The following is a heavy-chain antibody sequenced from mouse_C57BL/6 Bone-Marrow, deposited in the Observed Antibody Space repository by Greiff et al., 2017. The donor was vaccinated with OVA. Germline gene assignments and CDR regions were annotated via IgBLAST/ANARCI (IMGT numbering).Heavy chain of an antibody. CDR1: GFTFSDYY. CDR2: ISNGGGST. V-gene: IGHV5-12*01. CDR3: AIYYSNYGFAY. D-gene: IGHD2-5*01. J-gene: IGHJ3*01. Sequence: EVNLVESGGGLVQPGGSLKLSCAASGFTFSDYYMYWVRQTPEKRLEWVAYISNGGGSTYYPDTVKGRFTISRDNAKNTLYLQMSRLKSEDTAMYYCAIYYSNYGFAYWGQGTLVTVSA.